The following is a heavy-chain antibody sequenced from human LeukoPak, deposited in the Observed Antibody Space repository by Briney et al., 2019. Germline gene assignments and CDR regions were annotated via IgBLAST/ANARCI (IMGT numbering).Heavy chain of an antibody. V-gene: IGHV3-23*01. Sequence: GGSLRLSCAASGFTFSSCATSWVRQAPGKGLEWVSAISGSGGSTYYADSVKGRFTISRDNSKNTLYLQMNSLRAEDTAVYYCAKDKAPYDSSGYYYGPIKHDAFDIWGQGTMVTVSS. CDR2: ISGSGGST. CDR3: AKDKAPYDSSGYYYGPIKHDAFDI. D-gene: IGHD3-22*01. CDR1: GFTFSSCA. J-gene: IGHJ3*02.